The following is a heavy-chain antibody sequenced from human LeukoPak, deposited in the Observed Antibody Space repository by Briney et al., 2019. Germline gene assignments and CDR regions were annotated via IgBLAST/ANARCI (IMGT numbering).Heavy chain of an antibody. D-gene: IGHD3-10*01. CDR3: AKFVNYGSYYYYYYIDV. CDR1: KFTFSRYA. V-gene: IGHV3-23*01. J-gene: IGHJ6*03. CDR2: ISESGDTT. Sequence: GGSLRLSCAASKFTFSRYAMSWVRQAPGKGLDWVSTISESGDTTYYADSVKGRFTISRDNSKNTLYLQMNSLRAEDTAVYYCAKFVNYGSYYYYYYIDVWGKGTTVTVSS.